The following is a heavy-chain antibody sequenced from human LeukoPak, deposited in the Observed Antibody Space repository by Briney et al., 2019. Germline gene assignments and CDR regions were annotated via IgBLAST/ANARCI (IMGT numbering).Heavy chain of an antibody. D-gene: IGHD1-26*01. J-gene: IGHJ6*02. CDR1: GFSFSIYS. CDR2: ISSNGNYI. Sequence: GGSLRLSCAASGFSFSIYSMNWVRQAPGKGLEWVSSISSNGNYIYYVDSVKGRFTISRDNTEKSLYLQMSSLRAEDTGVYYCARLPATVPADYYYGLGVWGQGTTVTVSS. V-gene: IGHV3-21*01. CDR3: ARLPATVPADYYYGLGV.